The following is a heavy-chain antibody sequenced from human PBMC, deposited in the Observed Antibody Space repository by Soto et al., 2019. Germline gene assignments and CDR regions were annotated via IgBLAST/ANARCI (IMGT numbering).Heavy chain of an antibody. J-gene: IGHJ5*02. Sequence: PVGSLRLSCAASGFTFSSYAMSWVRQAPGKGLEWVSAISGSGGSTYYADSVKGRFTISRDNSKNTLYLQMNSLRAEDTAVYYCAKGLSSGYGRGDWFDPWGQGTLVTVSS. V-gene: IGHV3-23*01. D-gene: IGHD3-22*01. CDR1: GFTFSSYA. CDR3: AKGLSSGYGRGDWFDP. CDR2: ISGSGGST.